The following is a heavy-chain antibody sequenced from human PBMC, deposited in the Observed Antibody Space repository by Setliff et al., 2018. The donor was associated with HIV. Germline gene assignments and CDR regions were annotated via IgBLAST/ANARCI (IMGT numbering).Heavy chain of an antibody. J-gene: IGHJ4*02. D-gene: IGHD1-26*01. CDR3: MRGREIGSRSPLELSDY. CDR2: IDPKSGET. V-gene: IGHV1-2*02. CDR1: GYTFTRYY. Sequence: ASVKVSCKTSGYTFTRYYIHWGRQAPGQGLEWMAWIDPKSGETNYEQEFQGRVTLTRDTSISTAYLELTSLRSDDTAIFYCMRGREIGSRSPLELSDYWCQGTLVTVSS.